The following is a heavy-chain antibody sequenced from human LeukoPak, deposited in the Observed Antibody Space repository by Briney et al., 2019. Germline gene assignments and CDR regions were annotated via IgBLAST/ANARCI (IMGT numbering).Heavy chain of an antibody. CDR1: GYTFTSYY. Sequence: GASVKVSCKASGYTFTSYYMHWVRQAPGQGLEWMGIINPSGGSTSYAQKFQGRVTITADESTSTAYMELNSLRAEDTAVYYCARDKIVGATHFDYWGQGALVTVSS. CDR3: ARDKIVGATHFDY. J-gene: IGHJ4*02. CDR2: INPSGGST. V-gene: IGHV1-46*01. D-gene: IGHD1-26*01.